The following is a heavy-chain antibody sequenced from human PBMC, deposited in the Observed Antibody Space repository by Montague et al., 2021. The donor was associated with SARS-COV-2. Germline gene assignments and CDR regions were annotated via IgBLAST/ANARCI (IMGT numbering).Heavy chain of an antibody. V-gene: IGHV3-48*02. J-gene: IGHJ4*02. D-gene: IGHD7-27*01. CDR2: ITGTSSLV. CDR3: ARSTGHFDY. CDR1: GFTFSIYS. Sequence: SLRLSCAASGFTFSIYSMNWVRQVPGKGLEWVSHITGTSSLVHYADSVKGRFTISRDNAQNSLYLQMNSLRDEDTAVYYCARSTGHFDYWGLGTLVTVSS.